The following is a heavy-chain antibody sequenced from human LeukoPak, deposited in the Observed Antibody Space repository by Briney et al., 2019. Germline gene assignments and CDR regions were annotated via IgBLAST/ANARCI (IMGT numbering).Heavy chain of an antibody. CDR1: GGTFSSYA. D-gene: IGHD3-16*01. Sequence: SVKVSCKASGGTFSSYAISWVRQAPGQGLEWMGGIIPIFGTANYAQKFQGRVTITADKSTSTAYMELSSLRSEDTAVYYCARDLENDYVWGSFSNWGQGTLVTVSS. CDR2: IIPIFGTA. J-gene: IGHJ4*02. V-gene: IGHV1-69*06. CDR3: ARDLENDYVWGSFSN.